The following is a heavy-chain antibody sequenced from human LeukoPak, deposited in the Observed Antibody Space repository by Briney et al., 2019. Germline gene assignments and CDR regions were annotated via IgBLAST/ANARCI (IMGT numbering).Heavy chain of an antibody. D-gene: IGHD1-1*01. Sequence: SGGTLRLSCAASGFTFSSYGMSWVRQAPGKGLEWVSAISGSGSSTYYADSVKGRFTISRDNSKNTLYLQMNSLRAEDTAVYYCARSWTNFDYWGQGTLVTVSS. CDR2: ISGSGSST. J-gene: IGHJ4*02. CDR1: GFTFSSYG. V-gene: IGHV3-23*01. CDR3: ARSWTNFDY.